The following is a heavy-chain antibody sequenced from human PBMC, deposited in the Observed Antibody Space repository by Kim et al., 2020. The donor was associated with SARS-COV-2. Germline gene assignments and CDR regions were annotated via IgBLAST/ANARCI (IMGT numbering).Heavy chain of an antibody. J-gene: IGHJ4*02. CDR3: ARDHCSGGSCYSDFDY. V-gene: IGHV1-3*01. Sequence: KFQGRVNITRDTSASTAYMELSSLRSEDTAVYYCARDHCSGGSCYSDFDYWGQGTLVTVSS. D-gene: IGHD2-15*01.